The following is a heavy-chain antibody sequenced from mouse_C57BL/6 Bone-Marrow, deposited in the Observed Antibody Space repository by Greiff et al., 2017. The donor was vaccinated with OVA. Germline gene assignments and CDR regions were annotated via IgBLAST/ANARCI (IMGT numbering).Heavy chain of an antibody. CDR2: IDPETGGT. J-gene: IGHJ3*01. V-gene: IGHV1-15*01. Sequence: VKLQQSGAELVRPGASVTLSCKASGYTFTDYEMHWVKQTPVHGLEWIGAIDPETGGTAYNQKFKGKAILTADKSSSTAYMELRSLTSEDSAVYYCTRPWFAYWGQGTLVTVSA. CDR3: TRPWFAY. CDR1: GYTFTDYE.